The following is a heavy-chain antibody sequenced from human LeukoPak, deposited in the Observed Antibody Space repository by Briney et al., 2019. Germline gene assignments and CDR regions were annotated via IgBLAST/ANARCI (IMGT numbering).Heavy chain of an antibody. D-gene: IGHD3-22*01. CDR3: ARGLRSTPARNYYDSSGTQWGYYFDY. CDR1: GGSFNGYY. Sequence: SETLSLTCAVYGGSFNGYYWGWIRQPPGKGLEWIGEINHSGSTNYNPSLKSRVTISVDTSKNQFSLKLSSVTAADTAVYYCARGLRSTPARNYYDSSGTQWGYYFDYWGQGTLVTVSS. CDR2: INHSGST. J-gene: IGHJ4*02. V-gene: IGHV4-34*01.